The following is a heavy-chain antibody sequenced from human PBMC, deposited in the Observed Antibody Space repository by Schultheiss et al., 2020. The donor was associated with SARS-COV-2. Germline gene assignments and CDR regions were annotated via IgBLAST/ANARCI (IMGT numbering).Heavy chain of an antibody. CDR1: GGSISSSSYY. Sequence: SETLSLTCTVSGGSISSSSYYWSWIRQPPGKGLEWIGEINHSGSTNYNPSLKSRVTISVDTSKNQFSLKLSSVTAADTAVYYCARATLRYFDRLNYFDYWGQGTLVTVSS. J-gene: IGHJ4*02. V-gene: IGHV4-39*07. CDR3: ARATLRYFDRLNYFDY. CDR2: INHSGST. D-gene: IGHD3-9*01.